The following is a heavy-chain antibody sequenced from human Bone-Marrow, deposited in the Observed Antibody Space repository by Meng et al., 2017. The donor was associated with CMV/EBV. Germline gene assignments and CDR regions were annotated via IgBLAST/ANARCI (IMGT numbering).Heavy chain of an antibody. CDR1: GFTFSAYA. J-gene: IGHJ4*02. CDR2: ISGSGGST. D-gene: IGHD1-26*01. V-gene: IGHV3-23*01. CDR3: ARGASKSSSFDY. Sequence: GESLKISCAASGFTFSAYAMTWVRQAPGKGLEWVSGISGSGGSTYYADSVKGRFTISRDNSKNTLYLQMNSLRAEDTAVYYCARGASKSSSFDYWGQGTLVPVSS.